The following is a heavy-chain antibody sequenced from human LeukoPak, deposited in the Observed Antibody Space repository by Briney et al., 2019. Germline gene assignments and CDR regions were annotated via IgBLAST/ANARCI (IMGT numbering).Heavy chain of an antibody. D-gene: IGHD2-2*01. V-gene: IGHV4-4*09. CDR3: ARLLLWAPLGWFDP. CDR2: IYTSGST. CDR1: GGSISSYY. J-gene: IGHJ5*02. Sequence: SETLSLTCTVSGGSISSYYWSWIRQPPGKVLEWIGYIYTSGSTNYNPSLKSRVTISVDTSKNQFSLKLSSVTAADTAVYYCARLLLWAPLGWFDPWGQGTLATVSS.